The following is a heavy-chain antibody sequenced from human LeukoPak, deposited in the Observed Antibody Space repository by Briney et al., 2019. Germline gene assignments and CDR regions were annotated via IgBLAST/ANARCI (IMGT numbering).Heavy chain of an antibody. CDR3: ATDRLEIYSFHI. V-gene: IGHV1-24*01. J-gene: IGHJ3*02. CDR2: FEPEEGEHGET. Sequence: ASVKVSCRVSGYSLSDLSIHWVRHVGGKGLEWMGGFEPEEGEHGETIFAQNFEDRLTLTEDTAADTAYMELASLTSEDTAVYYCATDRLEIYSFHIWGQGTVVTVSS. D-gene: IGHD1-1*01. CDR1: GYSLSDLS.